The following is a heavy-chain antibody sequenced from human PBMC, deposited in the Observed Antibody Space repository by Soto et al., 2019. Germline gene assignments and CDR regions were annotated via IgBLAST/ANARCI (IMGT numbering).Heavy chain of an antibody. D-gene: IGHD4-17*01. V-gene: IGHV1-3*01. CDR3: ARPKDYDDCLDL. CDR2: INAGNGNT. CDR1: GYTFISYA. J-gene: IGHJ4*02. Sequence: GASVKVSCKASGYTFISYAMYWVRQAPGQRLEWMGWINAGNGNTKYSQKFQGRVTFTRDTSANTAYMELSSLISEDTAVYYCARPKDYDDCLDLWGQGTLVTVSS.